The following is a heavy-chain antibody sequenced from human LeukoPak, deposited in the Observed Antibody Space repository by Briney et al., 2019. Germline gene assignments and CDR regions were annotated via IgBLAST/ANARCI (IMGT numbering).Heavy chain of an antibody. V-gene: IGHV3-30*02. CDR3: ASICSSTSCSGGDY. CDR2: IRYDGSNK. D-gene: IGHD2-2*01. Sequence: PGGSLRLSCAASGFTFSSYGMHWVRQAPGQGLEWVAFIRYDGSNKYYADSVKGRFTISRDNSKNTVYLQMNSLRVDDTAVYYCASICSSTSCSGGDYWGQGTLVTVSS. CDR1: GFTFSSYG. J-gene: IGHJ4*02.